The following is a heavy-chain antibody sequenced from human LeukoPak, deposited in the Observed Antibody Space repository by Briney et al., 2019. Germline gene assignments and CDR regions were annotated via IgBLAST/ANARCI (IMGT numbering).Heavy chain of an antibody. V-gene: IGHV3-33*01. J-gene: IGHJ6*02. Sequence: PGRSLRLSCAASGFTFSSYGMHGVRQAPGKGLQWVAVIWYDGSNKYYADSVKGRFTISRDNSKNTLYLQMNSLRAEDTAVYYCARQLMSGGRRMDVWGQGTTVTVSS. CDR1: GFTFSSYG. D-gene: IGHD6-25*01. CDR2: IWYDGSNK. CDR3: ARQLMSGGRRMDV.